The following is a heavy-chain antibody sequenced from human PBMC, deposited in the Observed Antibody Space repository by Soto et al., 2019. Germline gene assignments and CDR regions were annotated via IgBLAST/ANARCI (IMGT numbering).Heavy chain of an antibody. D-gene: IGHD2-15*01. J-gene: IGHJ5*02. V-gene: IGHV3-48*02. CDR3: ARGYCSGGSCYSNWFDP. CDR2: ISSSSSTI. CDR1: GFTFSSYS. Sequence: EVQLVESGGGLVQPGGSLRLSCAASGFTFSSYSMNWVRQAPGKGLEWVSYISSSSSTIYYADSVKGRFTISRDNAKNSLYLQMNSLRDEDTAVYYCARGYCSGGSCYSNWFDPWGQGTLVTVSS.